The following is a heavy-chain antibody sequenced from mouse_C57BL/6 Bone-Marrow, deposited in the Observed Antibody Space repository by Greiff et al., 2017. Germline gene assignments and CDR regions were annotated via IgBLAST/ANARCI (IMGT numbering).Heavy chain of an antibody. D-gene: IGHD3-2*02. CDR1: GYTFTSYW. Sequence: QVQLQQPGAELVKPGASVKLSCKASGYTFTSYWMQWVKQRPGQGLEWIGEIDPSDSYTNYNQKFKGKATLTVDTSSSTAYMQLSSLTSEDSAVYYCAMLSPYFDYWGQGTTLTVSS. J-gene: IGHJ2*01. CDR3: AMLSPYFDY. V-gene: IGHV1-50*01. CDR2: IDPSDSYT.